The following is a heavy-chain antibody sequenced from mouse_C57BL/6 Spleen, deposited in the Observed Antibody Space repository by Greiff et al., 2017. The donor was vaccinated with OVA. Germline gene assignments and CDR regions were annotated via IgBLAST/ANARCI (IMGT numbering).Heavy chain of an antibody. J-gene: IGHJ1*03. V-gene: IGHV5-6*01. CDR3: ARHRREGDWYFDV. Sequence: EVQVVESGGDLVKPGGSLKLSCAASGFTFSSYGMSWVRQTPDKRLEWVATISSGGSYTYYPDSVKGRFTISRDNAKNTLYLQMSSLKSEDTAMYYCARHRREGDWYFDVWGTGTTVTVSS. CDR1: GFTFSSYG. CDR2: ISSGGSYT.